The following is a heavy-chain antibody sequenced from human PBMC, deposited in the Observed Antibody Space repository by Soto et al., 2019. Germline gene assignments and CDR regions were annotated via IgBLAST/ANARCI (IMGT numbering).Heavy chain of an antibody. D-gene: IGHD2-21*02. Sequence: GGLIQRGGSLRLSCAASGITVSSIYMSWVRQAPGKGLEWVSVIQSDGITHYADSVKGRFTISRDNSQNTLYLQMNSLRAEDTAVYYCARGSYDCGKWGQGTLVTVSS. J-gene: IGHJ4*01. CDR1: GITVSSIY. CDR3: ARGSYDCGK. V-gene: IGHV3-53*01. CDR2: IQSDGIT.